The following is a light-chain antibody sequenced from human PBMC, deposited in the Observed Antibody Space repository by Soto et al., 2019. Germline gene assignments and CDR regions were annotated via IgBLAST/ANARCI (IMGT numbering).Light chain of an antibody. V-gene: IGKV3-15*01. CDR3: QQRSNWTTFT. Sequence: EIVMTQSPSCLSVSLGERVTMSCRSSQSVITCLDWYQQKPGQAPRILLYGAATRATGIPVRLSGRGSGTEFTLTISSLQYEDFAVYYCQQRSNWTTFTFGQGTRLEI. CDR1: QSVITC. CDR2: GAA. J-gene: IGKJ5*01.